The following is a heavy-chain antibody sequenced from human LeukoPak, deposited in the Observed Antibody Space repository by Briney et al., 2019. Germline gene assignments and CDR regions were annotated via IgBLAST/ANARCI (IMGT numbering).Heavy chain of an antibody. CDR2: ISGSGTST. Sequence: GGSLRLSCAASGFTFSNYAMSWVRQAPGKGLEWVSGISGSGTSTYYADSVKGRFTITRDNSKNTLYLQMNSLRAEDTAVYYCASRNYYDSSGYYYYYFDYWGQGILVTISS. J-gene: IGHJ4*02. D-gene: IGHD3-22*01. CDR1: GFTFSNYA. V-gene: IGHV3-23*01. CDR3: ASRNYYDSSGYYYYYFDY.